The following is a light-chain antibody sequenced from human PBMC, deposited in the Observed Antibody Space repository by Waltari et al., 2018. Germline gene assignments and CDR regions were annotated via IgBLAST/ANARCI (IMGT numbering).Light chain of an antibody. Sequence: TVMTQSPATLSLSPGETATPSCRASQSVKVNLAWYQQRVGQTPRLLIYAASSRTTGIPGRFSGSGSGTDFTLTISSLQSEDFAVYYCQQYDEWPFTFGQGTKVDFK. CDR3: QQYDEWPFT. CDR1: QSVKVN. CDR2: AAS. V-gene: IGKV3-15*01. J-gene: IGKJ2*01.